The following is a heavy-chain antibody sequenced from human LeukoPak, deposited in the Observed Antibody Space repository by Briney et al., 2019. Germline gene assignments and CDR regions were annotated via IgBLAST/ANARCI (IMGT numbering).Heavy chain of an antibody. V-gene: IGHV7-4-1*02. CDR3: ARSNNDGDYLGVGFDY. D-gene: IGHD4-17*01. CDR2: INTNTGNP. Sequence: ASVTVSCTASGYTFSSYAMNWVRQAPGQGLEWMGWINTNTGNPTYAQGFTGRFVFSLDTSVSTAYLQISSLQAEDTAVYYCARSNNDGDYLGVGFDYWGQGTLVTVSS. CDR1: GYTFSSYA. J-gene: IGHJ4*02.